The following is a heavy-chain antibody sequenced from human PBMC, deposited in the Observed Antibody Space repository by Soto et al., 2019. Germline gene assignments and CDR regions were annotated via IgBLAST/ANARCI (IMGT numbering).Heavy chain of an antibody. D-gene: IGHD6-13*01. V-gene: IGHV4-59*01. Sequence: PSETLSLTCTVSGCSISSYYWSWIRQPPGKGLEWIGYIYYSGSTDYNPSLKSRVTISVDTSKNQLSLKLSSVTAADTAVYYCARGSIAAATGGMDVWGQGTTVTVS. J-gene: IGHJ6*02. CDR1: GCSISSYY. CDR3: ARGSIAAATGGMDV. CDR2: IYYSGST.